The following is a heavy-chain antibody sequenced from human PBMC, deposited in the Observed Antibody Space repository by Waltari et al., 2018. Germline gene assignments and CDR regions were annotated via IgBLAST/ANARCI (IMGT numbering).Heavy chain of an antibody. D-gene: IGHD3-22*01. CDR2: IYTSGST. Sequence: QVQLQESGPGLVKPSETLSLTCTVSGGSISSYYWSWIRQPAGKGLEWIGRIYTSGSTNYNPSLKSRVTMSVDTSKNQFSLKLSYVTAADTAVYYCARDVSFPGDYYDSSGYYYSAAFDIWGQGTMVTVSS. V-gene: IGHV4-4*07. CDR3: ARDVSFPGDYYDSSGYYYSAAFDI. CDR1: GGSISSYY. J-gene: IGHJ3*02.